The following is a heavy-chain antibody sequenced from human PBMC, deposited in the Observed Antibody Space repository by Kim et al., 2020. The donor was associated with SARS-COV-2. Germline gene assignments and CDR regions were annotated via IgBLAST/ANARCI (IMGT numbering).Heavy chain of an antibody. CDR2: ISSNGGST. CDR1: GFTFSSYA. D-gene: IGHD6-13*01. V-gene: IGHV3-64*01. CDR3: ARSEKKGGQQLVDY. J-gene: IGHJ4*02. Sequence: GGSLRLSCAASGFTFSSYAMHWVRQAPGKGLEYVSAISSNGGSTYYANSVKGRFTISRDNSKNTLYLQMGSLRAEDMAVYYCARSEKKGGQQLVDYCGQGNLVTVSP.